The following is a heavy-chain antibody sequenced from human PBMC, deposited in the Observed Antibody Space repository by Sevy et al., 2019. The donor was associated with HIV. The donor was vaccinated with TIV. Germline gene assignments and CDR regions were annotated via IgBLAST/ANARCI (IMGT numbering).Heavy chain of an antibody. CDR3: AKDSDFWSGYYFSYYYYYGMDV. CDR1: GFTFSSYG. J-gene: IGHJ6*02. CDR2: ISYDGSNK. Sequence: GGSLRLSCAASGFTFSSYGMHWVRQAPGKGLEWVAVISYDGSNKYYAYSVKGRFTISRDNSKNTLYLQMNSLRAEDTAVYYCAKDSDFWSGYYFSYYYYYGMDVWGQGTTVTVSS. V-gene: IGHV3-30*18. D-gene: IGHD3-3*01.